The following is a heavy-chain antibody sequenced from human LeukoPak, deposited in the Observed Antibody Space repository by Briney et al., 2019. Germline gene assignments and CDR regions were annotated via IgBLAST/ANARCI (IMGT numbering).Heavy chain of an antibody. CDR1: GFTFSSYA. Sequence: GGSLRLPCAASGFTFSSYAMSWVRQTPGKGLEWVSSISGSGGSTNYADSVTGRFTISRGNSNNTLYLQMNSLRADDTAVYYCAKDGLRFLEWYLGYFDLWGRGTLVTVSS. CDR3: AKDGLRFLEWYLGYFDL. J-gene: IGHJ2*01. V-gene: IGHV3-23*01. D-gene: IGHD3-3*01. CDR2: ISGSGGST.